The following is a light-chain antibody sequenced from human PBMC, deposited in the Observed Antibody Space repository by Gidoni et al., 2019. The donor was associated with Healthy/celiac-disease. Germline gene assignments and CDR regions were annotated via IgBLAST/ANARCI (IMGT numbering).Light chain of an antibody. J-gene: IGKJ3*01. CDR3: QQYNNWPSA. CDR2: GAS. CDR1: QSVSSN. Sequence: EIVMTQSPATLSVSPGERATLSCRASQSVSSNLAWYQQKPGQAPRLLIYGASTRATGIPARFSGSGSGTEFTLTISSLQSEDFADYYCQQYNNWPSAFGPGTKVDIK. V-gene: IGKV3-15*01.